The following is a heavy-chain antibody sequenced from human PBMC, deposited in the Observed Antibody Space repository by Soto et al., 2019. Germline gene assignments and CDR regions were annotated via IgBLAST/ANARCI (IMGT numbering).Heavy chain of an antibody. Sequence: PSETLSLTCTVSGGSISSGGYYWSWIRQHPGKGLEWIGYIYYSGSTYYNPSLKSRVTISVDTSKNQFSLKLSSVTAADTAVYYCARGRTIFGVVISPPPLFSNYYGMDVWGQGTTVTV. J-gene: IGHJ6*02. V-gene: IGHV4-31*03. CDR3: ARGRTIFGVVISPPPLFSNYYGMDV. D-gene: IGHD3-3*01. CDR1: GGSISSGGYY. CDR2: IYYSGST.